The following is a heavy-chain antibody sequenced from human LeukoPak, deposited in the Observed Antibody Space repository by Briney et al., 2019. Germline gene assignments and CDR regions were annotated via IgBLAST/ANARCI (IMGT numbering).Heavy chain of an antibody. V-gene: IGHV4-4*02. D-gene: IGHD2-8*01. CDR1: GGSISSSNW. CDR3: ARGHVGSYAYYYYYGMDV. J-gene: IGHJ6*02. CDR2: IYYSGST. Sequence: SETLSLTCAVSGGSISSSNWWSWVRQPPGKGLEWIGYIYYSGSTYYNPSLKSRVTISVDTSKNQFSLKVRSVTAADTAVYYCARGHVGSYAYYYYYGMDVWGQGTTVTVSS.